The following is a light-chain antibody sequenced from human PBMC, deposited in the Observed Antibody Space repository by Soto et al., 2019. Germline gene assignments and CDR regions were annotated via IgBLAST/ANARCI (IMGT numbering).Light chain of an antibody. CDR2: DAS. J-gene: IGKJ4*01. V-gene: IGKV1-5*01. Sequence: DIQMTQSPSTLSASVGDRVTITCRASQSISSWLAWYQQKPGKAPKLLIYDASSLESGVPSRFSGSGSGTEFTLTISSLQPDDFATYYCQHYNTPPFFGGGTKVEIK. CDR1: QSISSW. CDR3: QHYNTPPF.